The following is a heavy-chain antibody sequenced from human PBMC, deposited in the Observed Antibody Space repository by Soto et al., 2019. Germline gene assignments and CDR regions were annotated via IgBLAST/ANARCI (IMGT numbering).Heavy chain of an antibody. CDR3: AKIGRPMVLRWLNDY. V-gene: IGHV3-30*18. J-gene: IGHJ4*02. Sequence: QVQLVESGGGVVQPGRSLRLSCAASGFTFSSYGMHWVRQAPGKGLEWVAVISYDGSNKYYADSVKGRFTISRDNSKNTLYLQMNSLRAEVTAVYYCAKIGRPMVLRWLNDYWGQGTLVTVSS. CDR2: ISYDGSNK. CDR1: GFTFSSYG. D-gene: IGHD4-17*01.